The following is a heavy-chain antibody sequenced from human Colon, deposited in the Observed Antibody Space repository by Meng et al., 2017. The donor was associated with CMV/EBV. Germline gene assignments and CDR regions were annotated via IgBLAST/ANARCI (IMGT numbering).Heavy chain of an antibody. Sequence: GGSLRLSCAVSGFSLGDYWMNWVRQAPGKGLEWVANIKQDGSAAHYVDSVKGRFIVSRDNGKNSLYLQMSSLTVEDTAVYYCARGGCIGSNCYRNFYYYGLDVWGQGTTVTVSS. CDR3: ARGGCIGSNCYRNFYYYGLDV. V-gene: IGHV3-7*01. CDR2: IKQDGSAA. J-gene: IGHJ6*02. D-gene: IGHD2-2*02. CDR1: GFSLGDYW.